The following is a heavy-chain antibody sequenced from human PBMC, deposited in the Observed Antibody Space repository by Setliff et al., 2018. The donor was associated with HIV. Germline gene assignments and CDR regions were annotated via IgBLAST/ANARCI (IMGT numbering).Heavy chain of an antibody. J-gene: IGHJ5*02. CDR1: GGSITNTDYY. CDR3: ARHYYDILTDSLKEFDP. Sequence: SETLSLTCTVSGGSITNTDYYWGWVRQAPGKELEWIGSIYYSGTTYYNPSLKSRVTISVDTSKNQFSLKLSSVTAADTAVYYCARHYYDILTDSLKEFDPWGQGTLVTVSS. CDR2: IYYSGTT. V-gene: IGHV4-39*01. D-gene: IGHD3-9*01.